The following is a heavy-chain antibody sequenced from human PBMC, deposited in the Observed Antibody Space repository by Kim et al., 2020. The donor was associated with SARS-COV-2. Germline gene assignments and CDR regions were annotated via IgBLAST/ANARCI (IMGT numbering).Heavy chain of an antibody. CDR3: AKDVDTPGGYYGMDV. CDR2: ISYGGGSE. D-gene: IGHD5-18*01. Sequence: GGSLRLSCGASGFTFSSYGMHWVRQAPGKGLEWVAVISYGGGSEYYPDSVKGRFTISRDNSKNTLYLQMNSLRAEDTAVYYCAKDVDTPGGYYGMDVWGQGTTVTVSS. CDR1: GFTFSSYG. J-gene: IGHJ6*02. V-gene: IGHV3-30*18.